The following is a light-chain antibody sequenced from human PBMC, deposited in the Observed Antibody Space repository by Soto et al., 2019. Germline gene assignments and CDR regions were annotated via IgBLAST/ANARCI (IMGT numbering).Light chain of an antibody. CDR2: GAS. J-gene: IGKJ4*01. CDR1: QSVSSN. Sequence: EIVMTQSPATLSVSPGERATLSCRASQSVSSNLAWYQQKPGQAPRLLIYGASTRATGIPARFSGSGSGTELTLTISSLQSEDFALYYCQQYNNWPGLTFGGGTKVEIK. V-gene: IGKV3-15*01. CDR3: QQYNNWPGLT.